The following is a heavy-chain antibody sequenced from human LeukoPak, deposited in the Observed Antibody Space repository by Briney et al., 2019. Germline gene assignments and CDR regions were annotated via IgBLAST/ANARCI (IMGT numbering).Heavy chain of an antibody. Sequence: GGSLRLSCAASGFTFSDYWMSWLRQAPGKGPEGVANIKHDGTEMYYVDSVKGRFTISRDNAKNSLYLQMNSLRVGDTAVYYCARPSYTSGSYFDYWGQGTLVTFS. CDR2: IKHDGTEM. CDR1: GFTFSDYW. J-gene: IGHJ4*02. V-gene: IGHV3-7*01. D-gene: IGHD3-10*01. CDR3: ARPSYTSGSYFDY.